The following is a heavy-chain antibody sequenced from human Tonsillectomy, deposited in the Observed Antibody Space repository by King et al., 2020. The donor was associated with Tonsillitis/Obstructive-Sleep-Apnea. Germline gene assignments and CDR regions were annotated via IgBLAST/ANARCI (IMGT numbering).Heavy chain of an antibody. J-gene: IGHJ5*02. D-gene: IGHD2-2*01. CDR2: NNPNSGGT. CDR1: GYTFTGYY. V-gene: IGHV1-2*04. CDR3: ARGYCSSTSCQGGGWFDP. Sequence: EQLVQSGAEVKKPGASVKVSCKASGYTFTGYYMHWVRQAPGQGLEWMGWNNPNSGGTNYAQKFQGWVTMTRDTSISTAYMELSRLRSDDTAVYYCARGYCSSTSCQGGGWFDPWGQGTLVTVSS.